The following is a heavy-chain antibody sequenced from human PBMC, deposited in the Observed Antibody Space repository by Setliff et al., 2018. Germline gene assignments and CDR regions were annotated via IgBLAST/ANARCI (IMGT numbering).Heavy chain of an antibody. V-gene: IGHV4-38-2*02. CDR2: ISHSGST. J-gene: IGHJ4*02. CDR1: GYSISSGHY. Sequence: SETLSLTCTVSGYSISSGHYWGWIRQPPGKGLEWIGSISHSGSTYYIPSLRSRVTISLDTSKNQFSPKLTSVTAADTAVYYCAGGRRYDYGWDFDYWGQGTLVTVSS. CDR3: AGGRRYDYGWDFDY. D-gene: IGHD4-17*01.